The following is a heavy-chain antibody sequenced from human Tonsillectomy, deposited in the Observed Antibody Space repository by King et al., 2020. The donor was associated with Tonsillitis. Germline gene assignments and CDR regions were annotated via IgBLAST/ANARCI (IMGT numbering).Heavy chain of an antibody. Sequence: VQLVESGGGVVQPGRSLRLSCAASGFTFSSYGMHWVRQAPGKGLDWVAVIWYDGSNKYYADSVKGRFTISRDNSKNTLYLQMNSLRAEDTAVYYCARELSGSFDYWGQGTLVTVSS. V-gene: IGHV3-33*08. CDR3: ARELSGSFDY. J-gene: IGHJ4*02. CDR2: IWYDGSNK. CDR1: GFTFSSYG. D-gene: IGHD1-26*01.